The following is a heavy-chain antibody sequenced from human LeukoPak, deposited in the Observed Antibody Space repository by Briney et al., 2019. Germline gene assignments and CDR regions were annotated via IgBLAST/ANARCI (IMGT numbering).Heavy chain of an antibody. Sequence: PSETLSLTCAVYGGSFSGYYWSWIRQPPGKGLEWIGEINHSRSTNYNPSLKSRVTISVDTSKNQFSLKLSSVTAADTAVYYCARDSLYYYYYYMDVWGKGTTVTVSS. CDR1: GGSFSGYY. V-gene: IGHV4-34*01. CDR2: INHSRST. D-gene: IGHD2-15*01. J-gene: IGHJ6*03. CDR3: ARDSLYYYYYYMDV.